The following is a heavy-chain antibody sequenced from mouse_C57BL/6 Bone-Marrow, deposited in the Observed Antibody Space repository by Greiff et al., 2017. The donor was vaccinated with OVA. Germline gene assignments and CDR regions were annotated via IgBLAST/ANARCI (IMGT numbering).Heavy chain of an antibody. Sequence: EVQRVESGGDLVKPGGSLKLSCAASGFTFSSYGLYWVRQTPDKRLEWVATISRGGSDTNYPASVKGGFTISRDNAKNPLYLQMSSLKSEDTAMYYCARPSDYYGSSYDFDYWGQGTTLTVSS. CDR3: ARPSDYYGSSYDFDY. CDR2: ISRGGSDT. J-gene: IGHJ2*01. D-gene: IGHD1-1*01. CDR1: GFTFSSYG. V-gene: IGHV5-6*01.